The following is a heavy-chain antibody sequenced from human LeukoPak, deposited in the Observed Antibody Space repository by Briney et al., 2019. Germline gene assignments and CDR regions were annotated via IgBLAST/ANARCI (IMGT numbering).Heavy chain of an antibody. D-gene: IGHD5-12*01. CDR3: ARGTYRYSGYDDAFDI. V-gene: IGHV3-21*01. J-gene: IGHJ3*02. CDR1: GFTFSSYS. Sequence: GGSLRLSCAASGFTFSSYSMNRVRQAPGKELEWVSSISSSSSYIYYVDSVKGRFTISRDNAKNSLYLQMISLRAEDTAVYYCARGTYRYSGYDDAFDIWGQGTMVTVSS. CDR2: ISSSSSYI.